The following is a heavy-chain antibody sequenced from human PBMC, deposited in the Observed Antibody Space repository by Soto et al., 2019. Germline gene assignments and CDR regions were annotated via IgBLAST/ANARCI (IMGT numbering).Heavy chain of an antibody. D-gene: IGHD4-17*01. J-gene: IGHJ5*02. CDR3: ARKLVRDYCDYAWFDP. V-gene: IGHV4-59*01. Sequence: SETLSLTCTVSGGSISSYYWSWIRQPPGKGLEWIGYIYYSGSTNYNPSLKSRVTISVDTSKNQFSLKLSSVTAADTAVYYCARKLVRDYCDYAWFDPWGQGTLVTLSS. CDR1: GGSISSYY. CDR2: IYYSGST.